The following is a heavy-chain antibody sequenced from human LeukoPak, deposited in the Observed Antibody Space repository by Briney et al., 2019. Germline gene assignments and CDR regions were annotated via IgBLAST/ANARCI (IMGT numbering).Heavy chain of an antibody. CDR2: ISSSGGTTK. J-gene: IGHJ4*02. Sequence: GRSLRLSCAASGFIFSNYEMNWVRQAPGKGLEWLSYISSSGGTTKHYADSVRGRFTISRDNAKNSLFLQMDSLRAEDTAVYYCARGGWGTAIDYWAQGTLVTVSS. CDR3: ARGGWGTAIDY. D-gene: IGHD1-7*01. CDR1: GFIFSNYE. V-gene: IGHV3-48*03.